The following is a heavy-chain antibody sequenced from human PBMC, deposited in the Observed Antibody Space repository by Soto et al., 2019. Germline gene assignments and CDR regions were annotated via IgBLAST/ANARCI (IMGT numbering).Heavy chain of an antibody. J-gene: IGHJ4*02. CDR3: SRRYEMCSGYCSPLDY. CDR2: IYTSGTKI. Sequence: QVQLVESGGDLVKPGGSLRLSCAASGYTFSDYYMSWIRQAPGTGLEWISYIYTSGTKIYYADSVKGRFTITRDHAKNSQYLEMNSLVDEATAVDYCSRRYEMCSGYCSPLDYWGQGTLVTVSS. D-gene: IGHD3-22*01. V-gene: IGHV3-11*01. CDR1: GYTFSDYY.